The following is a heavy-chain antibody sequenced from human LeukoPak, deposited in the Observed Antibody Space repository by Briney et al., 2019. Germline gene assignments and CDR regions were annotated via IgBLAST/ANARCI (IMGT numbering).Heavy chain of an antibody. CDR1: GFTVSSNY. CDR3: ARQNYDFWSGSPPSFDY. CDR2: IYSGGST. J-gene: IGHJ4*02. Sequence: GGSLRLSCAASGFTVSSNYMSWVRQAPGRGLEWVSVIYSGGSTYYADSVKGRFTISRDNSKNTLYLQMNSLRAEDTAVYYCARQNYDFWSGSPPSFDYWGQGTLVTVSS. V-gene: IGHV3-66*04. D-gene: IGHD3-3*01.